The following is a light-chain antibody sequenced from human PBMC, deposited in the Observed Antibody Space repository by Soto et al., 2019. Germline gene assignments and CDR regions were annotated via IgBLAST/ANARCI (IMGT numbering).Light chain of an antibody. CDR1: QSISSW. J-gene: IGKJ1*01. CDR2: DAS. V-gene: IGKV1-5*01. Sequence: DIQMTQSPSTLSASVGDRVTITCRASQSISSWLAWYQQKPGKAPKLLIYDASSLESGVPSRFSVSRPGTEFTLTISSLQPDDFATYYCQQYNSYSPVTFGQGTKVEIK. CDR3: QQYNSYSPVT.